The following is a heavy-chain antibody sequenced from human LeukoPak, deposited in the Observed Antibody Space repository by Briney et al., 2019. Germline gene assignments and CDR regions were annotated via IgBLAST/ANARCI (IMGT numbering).Heavy chain of an antibody. CDR2: THRSGDT. V-gene: IGHV4/OR15-8*02. D-gene: IGHD3-10*01. J-gene: IGHJ4*02. CDR1: GVSIRSGNW. CDR3: ATRDQSRTFMVPLDS. Sequence: SETLSLTCAVYGVSIRSGNWWTWVRQPPGKGLEWIGETHRSGDTKYNPSLNSRVTISMDNSKNQLSLNLISVTAADTAMYYCATRDQSRTFMVPLDSWGQGTLVTVSS.